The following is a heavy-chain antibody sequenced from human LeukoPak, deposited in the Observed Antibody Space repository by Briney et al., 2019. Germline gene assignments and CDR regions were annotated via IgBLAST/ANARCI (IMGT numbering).Heavy chain of an antibody. D-gene: IGHD6-6*01. V-gene: IGHV4-39*07. CDR2: IYYSGST. J-gene: IGHJ4*02. CDR1: GGSISSSSYY. Sequence: PSETLSLTCTVSGGSISSSSYYWGWIRQPPGKGLEWIGSIYYSGSTYYNPSLKSRVTISVDTSKNQFSLKLSSVTAADTAVYYCARVSGQLARVYYFDYWGQGTLVTVSS. CDR3: ARVSGQLARVYYFDY.